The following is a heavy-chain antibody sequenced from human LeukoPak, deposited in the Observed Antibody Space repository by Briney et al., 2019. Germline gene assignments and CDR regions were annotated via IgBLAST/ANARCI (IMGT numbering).Heavy chain of an antibody. CDR3: AKDEGYCSGGSCYEHFDY. Sequence: GGSLRLSCAASGFTFYDYAIHWVRQAPGKGLEWVSLIIVDGGSAYYTDSVKGRLTISRDNRKTSLYLQMNSLRTEDTALYYCAKDEGYCSGGSCYEHFDYWGQGTLVTVSS. CDR2: IIVDGGSA. CDR1: GFTFYDYA. V-gene: IGHV3-43*02. D-gene: IGHD2-15*01. J-gene: IGHJ4*02.